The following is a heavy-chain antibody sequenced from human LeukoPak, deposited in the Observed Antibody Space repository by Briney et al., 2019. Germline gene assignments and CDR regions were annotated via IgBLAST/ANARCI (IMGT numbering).Heavy chain of an antibody. D-gene: IGHD1-26*01. J-gene: IGHJ4*02. V-gene: IGHV1-18*01. Sequence: ASVKVSCKASGYTFSIYGITWVRQAPGQGLEWMGWISAYTGNSNYAQKFQDRVTMTTDTSTSTAYMELSSLRSEDTAVYYCARDGGVGATIMNYWGQGTLVTVSS. CDR2: ISAYTGNS. CDR3: ARDGGVGATIMNY. CDR1: GYTFSIYG.